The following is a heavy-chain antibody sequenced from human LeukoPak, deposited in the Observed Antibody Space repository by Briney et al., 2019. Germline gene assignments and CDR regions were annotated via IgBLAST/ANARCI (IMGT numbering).Heavy chain of an antibody. CDR1: GFTFSSYA. CDR2: ISGSGGST. V-gene: IGHV3-23*01. CDR3: AKSQDSSGYYYARDYFDY. J-gene: IGHJ4*02. D-gene: IGHD3-22*01. Sequence: GGSLRLSCAASGFTFSSYAMSWVRQAPGKGLEWVSAISGSGGSTYYADSVKGRFTISRDNSKNTLYLQMNSLRAEDTAVYYCAKSQDSSGYYYARDYFDYWGQGTLVTVSS.